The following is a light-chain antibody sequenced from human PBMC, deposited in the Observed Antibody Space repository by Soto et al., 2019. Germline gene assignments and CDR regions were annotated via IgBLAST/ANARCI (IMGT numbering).Light chain of an antibody. Sequence: QSVLTQPASVSGSPGQSITISCTGTSSDVGAYDHVSWYQQHPGKAPKLMIYDVSNRPSGVSSRFSGSKSGNTASLTISGLQAEDEADYYCSSYTSSSTRVLFGGGTKVTVL. CDR2: DVS. CDR3: SSYTSSSTRVL. CDR1: SSDVGAYDH. J-gene: IGLJ2*01. V-gene: IGLV2-14*01.